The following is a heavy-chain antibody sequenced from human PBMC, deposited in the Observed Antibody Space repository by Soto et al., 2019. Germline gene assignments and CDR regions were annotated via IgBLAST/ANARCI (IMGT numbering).Heavy chain of an antibody. D-gene: IGHD3-9*01. CDR2: INAGNGNT. V-gene: IGHV1-3*01. CDR1: GYTFTNYS. CDR3: ARDWYYDILTAYPSHFDY. Sequence: ASVNXSCNTSGYTFTNYSMHWVRQAPGQRLEWMGRINAGNGNTKYSQKFQGRVTITRDTSASTAYMELSSLISEDTAVYYCARDWYYDILTAYPSHFDYWGQGTQVTVSX. J-gene: IGHJ4*02.